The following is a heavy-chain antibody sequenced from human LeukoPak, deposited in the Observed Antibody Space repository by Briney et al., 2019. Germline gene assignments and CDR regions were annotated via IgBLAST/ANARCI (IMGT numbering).Heavy chain of an antibody. J-gene: IGHJ2*01. CDR3: ASALENGAPTGFDL. Sequence: SETLSLTCTVSGGSISSYYWSWIRQPPGKGLEWIGYIYYSGSTNYNPSLKSRVTISVDTSKNQFSLKLSSVTAADTAVYYCASALENGAPTGFDLWGRGTLVTVSS. V-gene: IGHV4-59*08. CDR1: GGSISSYY. CDR2: IYYSGST. D-gene: IGHD1-14*01.